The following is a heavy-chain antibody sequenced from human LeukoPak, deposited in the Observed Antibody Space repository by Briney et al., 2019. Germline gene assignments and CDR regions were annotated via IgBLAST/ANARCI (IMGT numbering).Heavy chain of an antibody. V-gene: IGHV4-39*07. J-gene: IGHJ4*02. D-gene: IGHD1-26*01. CDR2: IYHSGNT. CDR3: ARRRGVGLSPDYFDY. Sequence: TSETLSLTCTVSGGSISSSSYYWGWIRQPPGKGLEWIGSIYHSGNTYSNPSLKSRLTISVDTSKNQFSLKLSSVTAADTAVYYCARRRGVGLSPDYFDYWGQGTLVTVSS. CDR1: GGSISSSSYY.